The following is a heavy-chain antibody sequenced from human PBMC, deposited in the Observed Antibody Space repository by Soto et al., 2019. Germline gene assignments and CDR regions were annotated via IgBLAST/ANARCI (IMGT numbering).Heavy chain of an antibody. V-gene: IGHV4-39*01. J-gene: IGHJ6*02. CDR2: IYYSGST. CDR1: GGSISSSSYY. Sequence: PSETLSLTCTVSGGSISSSSYYWGWIRQPPGKGLEWIGSIYYSGSTYYNPSLKSRVTISVDTSKNQFSLKLSSVTAADTAVYYCARLVSSSSKKYYYYGMDVWGQGTTVTVSS. CDR3: ARLVSSSSKKYYYYGMDV. D-gene: IGHD6-6*01.